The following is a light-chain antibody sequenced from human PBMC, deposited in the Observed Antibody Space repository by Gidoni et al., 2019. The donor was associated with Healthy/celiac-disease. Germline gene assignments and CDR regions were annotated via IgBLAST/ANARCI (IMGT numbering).Light chain of an antibody. CDR1: SLRSYY. Sequence: SSELTQDPAVSVALGQTVRITCQGDSLRSYYASWYQQKPGQAPVLVIYGKNNRPSGIPDRFSGSSSGNTASLPITGAQAEDEADYYCTSRDSSGNPVFGGGTKLTVL. V-gene: IGLV3-19*01. CDR2: GKN. J-gene: IGLJ2*01. CDR3: TSRDSSGNPV.